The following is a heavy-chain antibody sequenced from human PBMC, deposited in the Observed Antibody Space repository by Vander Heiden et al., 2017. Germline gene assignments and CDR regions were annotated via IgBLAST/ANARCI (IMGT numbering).Heavy chain of an antibody. Sequence: QVQLVESGGGLVKAGGSLRLPCAASGFTYSDYYMSWIRQAPGKGLEWISYISSSSSYANYADSVKGRFTISRDNAKNSLYLQMNSLRAEDTAVYYCAREILRSPGRYYGMDVWGQGTTVTVSS. CDR3: AREILRSPGRYYGMDV. D-gene: IGHD4-17*01. CDR1: GFTYSDYY. CDR2: ISSSSSYA. J-gene: IGHJ6*02. V-gene: IGHV3-11*06.